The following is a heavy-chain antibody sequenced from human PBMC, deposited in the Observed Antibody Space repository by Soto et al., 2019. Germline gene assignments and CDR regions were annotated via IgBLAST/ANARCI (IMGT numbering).Heavy chain of an antibody. J-gene: IGHJ3*02. Sequence: GGSLRLSCAASGFGFSSYGMHWVRQAPGKGLEWVAIIWYDGSNEYYADSVKGRFTISRDNSKNTLYLQMNSLRAEDTAVYYCATSYASWSGYLYEDAFDIWGQGTMVTVSS. CDR1: GFGFSSYG. CDR2: IWYDGSNE. D-gene: IGHD3-3*01. CDR3: ATSYASWSGYLYEDAFDI. V-gene: IGHV3-33*01.